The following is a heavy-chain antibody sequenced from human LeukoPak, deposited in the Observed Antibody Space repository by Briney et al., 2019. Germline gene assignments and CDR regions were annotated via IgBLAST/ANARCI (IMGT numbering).Heavy chain of an antibody. D-gene: IGHD5-18*01. J-gene: IGHJ6*03. CDR2: IYYSGST. Sequence: SETLSLTCTVSGGSISSYYWSWIRQPPGKGLEWIGYIYYSGSTNYNPSLKSRVTISVDMSKNQFSLKLSSVTAADTAVYYCARTTEGGYTYDYFYYYYMDVWGKGTTVTISS. CDR1: GGSISSYY. V-gene: IGHV4-59*01. CDR3: ARTTEGGYTYDYFYYYYMDV.